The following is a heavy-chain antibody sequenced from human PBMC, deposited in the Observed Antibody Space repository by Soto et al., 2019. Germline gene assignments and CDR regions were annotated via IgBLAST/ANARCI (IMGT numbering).Heavy chain of an antibody. CDR3: ARQVPEGFGSGSPWVDY. D-gene: IGHD6-19*01. J-gene: IGHJ4*02. V-gene: IGHV1-18*01. CDR2: ISAYNGNT. Sequence: QVRLVQSGAEVKKPGASVKVSCKASGYTFTSYGISWVRQAPGQGLEWLGWISAYNGNTNYAQKLQGRVTMTTDTSTSTAYMELRSLRSDDTAVYYCARQVPEGFGSGSPWVDYWGQGTLVTVSS. CDR1: GYTFTSYG.